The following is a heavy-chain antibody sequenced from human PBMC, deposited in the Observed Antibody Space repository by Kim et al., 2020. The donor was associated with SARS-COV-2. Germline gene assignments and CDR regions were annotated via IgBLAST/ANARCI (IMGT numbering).Heavy chain of an antibody. CDR2: IYVGAGK. D-gene: IGHD2-21*02. CDR3: AVSSCCRYDCYYGVCDY. V-gene: IGHV3-66*02. Sequence: GGSLRLSCAASGFSVSDNYMSWARQAPGKGLEWVSVIYVGAGKKYADFLKGRFTISIDNSKNTLYLQMTNLTPEDAAVDYCAVSSCCRYDCYYGVCDYWGRGPLVTVSS. J-gene: IGHJ4*02. CDR1: GFSVSDNY.